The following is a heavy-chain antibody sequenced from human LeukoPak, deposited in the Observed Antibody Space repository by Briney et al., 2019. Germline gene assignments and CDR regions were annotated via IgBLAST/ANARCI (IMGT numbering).Heavy chain of an antibody. V-gene: IGHV4-30-4*01. J-gene: IGHJ4*02. Sequence: SSETLSLTCTVSGGSISSGDYYWSWIRQPPGRGLEWIGYIYYSGSTYYNPSLKSRVTISVDTSKNQFSLKLSSVTAADTAVYYCARTYYYDSGGYPFDYWGQGTLVTVSS. CDR1: GGSISSGDYY. D-gene: IGHD3-22*01. CDR2: IYYSGST. CDR3: ARTYYYDSGGYPFDY.